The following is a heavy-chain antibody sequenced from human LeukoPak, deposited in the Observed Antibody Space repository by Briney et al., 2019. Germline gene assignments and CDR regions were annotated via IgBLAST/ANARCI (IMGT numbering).Heavy chain of an antibody. V-gene: IGHV4-59*01. CDR2: IYYSGST. D-gene: IGHD6-6*01. J-gene: IGHJ4*02. Sequence: SETLSLTCTVSGGSISSYYWSWIRQPPGKGLEWIGYIYYSGSTNYNPSLKSRVTISVDTSKNQFSLKLSSVTAADTAVYYCARGAVRAARPTSKHYFDYWGQRTLVTVSS. CDR3: ARGAVRAARPTSKHYFDY. CDR1: GGSISSYY.